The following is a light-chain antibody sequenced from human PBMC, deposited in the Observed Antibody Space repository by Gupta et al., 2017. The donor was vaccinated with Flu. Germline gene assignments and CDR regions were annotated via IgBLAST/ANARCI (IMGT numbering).Light chain of an antibody. CDR1: QSVLNSPNNKNY. V-gene: IGKV4-1*01. Sequence: SLGERATINCKSSQSVLNSPNNKNYLAWYQQKPGQPPKLLIYWASTRESGVPDRFSGSGSGTDFTLTISSLQAEDVAVYYCQQYYSLFLTFGQGTRLEIK. CDR2: WAS. CDR3: QQYYSLFLT. J-gene: IGKJ5*01.